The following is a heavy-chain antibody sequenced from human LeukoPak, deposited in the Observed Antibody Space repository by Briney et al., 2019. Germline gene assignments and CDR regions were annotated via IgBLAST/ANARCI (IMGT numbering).Heavy chain of an antibody. D-gene: IGHD1-26*01. CDR1: GGSISGYY. Sequence: SETLSLTCTVSGGSISGYYWSWIRQSPGKRLEWIAYISFTGNTNYNPSPKSRVTISLDTSKTHFSLTLSSLTAADTAVYYCAKQLIIVGATLFDYWGQGTLVTVSS. J-gene: IGHJ4*02. V-gene: IGHV4-59*08. CDR2: ISFTGNT. CDR3: AKQLIIVGATLFDY.